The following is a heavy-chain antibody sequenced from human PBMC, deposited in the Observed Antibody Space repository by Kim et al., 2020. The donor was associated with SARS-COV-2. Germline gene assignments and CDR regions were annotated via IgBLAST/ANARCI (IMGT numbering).Heavy chain of an antibody. Sequence: GGSLRLSCAASGFTFSSYSMNWVRQAPGKGLEWVSSISSSSSYIYYADSVRGRFTISRDNAKNSLYLQMNSLRAEDTAVYYCARKSGNSDAFDIWGQGTMVTVSS. CDR1: GFTFSSYS. J-gene: IGHJ3*02. D-gene: IGHD2-21*02. V-gene: IGHV3-21*01. CDR2: ISSSSSYI. CDR3: ARKSGNSDAFDI.